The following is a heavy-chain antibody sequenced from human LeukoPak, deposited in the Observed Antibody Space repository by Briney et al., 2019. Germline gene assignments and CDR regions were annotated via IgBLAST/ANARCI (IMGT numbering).Heavy chain of an antibody. Sequence: GGSLRLSCSASGFTFSSYGMHWVRQAPGKGLVWVAFIRYDGSDKYYAESVKGRFTISRDNSKNTLYLQMNSLRAEDTAVYYCAKEYGDYGWGQGTLVTVSS. CDR1: GFTFSSYG. CDR2: IRYDGSDK. CDR3: AKEYGDYG. J-gene: IGHJ4*02. D-gene: IGHD4-17*01. V-gene: IGHV3-30*02.